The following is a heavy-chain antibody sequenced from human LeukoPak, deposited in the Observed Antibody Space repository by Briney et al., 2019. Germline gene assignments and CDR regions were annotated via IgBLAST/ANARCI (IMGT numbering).Heavy chain of an antibody. J-gene: IGHJ4*02. V-gene: IGHV3-21*01. CDR1: GFTFSSYS. CDR2: ISSSSRYI. D-gene: IGHD6-25*01. Sequence: GGSLSLSCAPSGFTFSSYSMNWVRLAPGKGLEWVSCISSSSRYIYFADSLKGRFTISRDNAKNSLYLQMNSLRAEDTAVYYCARVHEAASFDYWGQGILVTVSS. CDR3: ARVHEAASFDY.